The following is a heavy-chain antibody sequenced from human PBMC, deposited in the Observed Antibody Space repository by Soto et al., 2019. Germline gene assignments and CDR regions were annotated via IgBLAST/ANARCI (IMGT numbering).Heavy chain of an antibody. Sequence: QVQLQESGPGLVKPSQTLSLTCTVSGGSITSGGYYWSWIRQHPGKGLQWIGYIYYSGTTSDNPSLKSRVTISVDTSKTQFSMKLSSVTAADTAVYDCARVVRRGDGMDVWGQGTTVTVSS. CDR3: ARVVRRGDGMDV. D-gene: IGHD2-2*01. CDR2: IYYSGTT. J-gene: IGHJ6*02. V-gene: IGHV4-31*03. CDR1: GGSITSGGYY.